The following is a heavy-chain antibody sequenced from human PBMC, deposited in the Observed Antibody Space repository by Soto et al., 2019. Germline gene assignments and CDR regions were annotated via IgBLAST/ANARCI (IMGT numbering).Heavy chain of an antibody. Sequence: SETLSLTCTVSGDSISSYFWSWIRQPPGKGLEWIGHVYSTEITNYNPSLKSRVAMSIDASKNQFSLKVRSVTAADTAVYYCARGSEAWFDPWGQGTLVTVS. CDR1: GDSISSYF. CDR2: VYSTEIT. CDR3: ARGSEAWFDP. V-gene: IGHV4-4*07. J-gene: IGHJ5*02.